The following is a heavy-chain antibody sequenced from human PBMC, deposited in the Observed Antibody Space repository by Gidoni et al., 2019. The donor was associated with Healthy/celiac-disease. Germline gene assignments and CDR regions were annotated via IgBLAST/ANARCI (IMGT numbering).Heavy chain of an antibody. J-gene: IGHJ6*02. CDR3: AVVYYDFWSGYYEPYYYYGMDV. CDR2: INHSGST. V-gene: IGHV4-34*01. Sequence: QVQLQQWGAGLLKPSETLSLTCAVYGGSFSGYSWSWIRQPPGKGLEWIGEINHSGSTNYNPSLKSRVTISVDTSKNQFSLKLSSVTAADTAVYYCAVVYYDFWSGYYEPYYYYGMDVWGQGTTVTVSS. D-gene: IGHD3-3*01. CDR1: GGSFSGYS.